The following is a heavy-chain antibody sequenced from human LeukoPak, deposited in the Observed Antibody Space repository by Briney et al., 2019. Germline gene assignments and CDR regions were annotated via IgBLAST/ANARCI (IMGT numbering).Heavy chain of an antibody. CDR3: ARYIGGSGWC. CDR2: IYVNSGDT. CDR1: GYTFTGSY. V-gene: IGHV1-2*06. J-gene: IGHJ4*02. Sequence: ASVTVSCTPSGYTFTGSYVHWVRQAPGQGREWMGRIYVNSGDTYLAQTFQGRVTLTRDTSISTDYLELSSLNSDDSAVYYCARYIGGSGWCWGQGALVTVSS. D-gene: IGHD3-16*01.